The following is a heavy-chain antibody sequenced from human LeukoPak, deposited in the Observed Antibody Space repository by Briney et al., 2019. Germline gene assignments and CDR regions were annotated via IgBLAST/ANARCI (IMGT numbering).Heavy chain of an antibody. CDR3: ARLVRYCSSDSCYPFDY. J-gene: IGHJ4*02. CDR1: GGSISSSSHY. Sequence: SETLSLTCTVSGGSISSSSHYLGWIRQPPGKGLEWIGSMYYSGGTYYNPSLKSRVTISIDTSKNQFSLKLNSVTAADTAVYYCARLVRYCSSDSCYPFDYWGQGTLVTVSS. CDR2: MYYSGGT. D-gene: IGHD2-2*01. V-gene: IGHV4-39*01.